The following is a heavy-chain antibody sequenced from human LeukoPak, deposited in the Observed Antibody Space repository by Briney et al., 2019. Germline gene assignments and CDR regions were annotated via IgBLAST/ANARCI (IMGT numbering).Heavy chain of an antibody. D-gene: IGHD2-15*01. J-gene: IGHJ3*02. V-gene: IGHV3-21*04. CDR3: ARALGRMHAFDI. CDR1: GFTFSRYS. CDR2: ISISSNYI. Sequence: PGGSLRLSCAASGFTFSRYSMNWVRQAPGKGLEWVSSISISSNYIYYADSLKGRFTISRDSAKNSLYLQMNSLRAEDTALYYCARALGRMHAFDIWGQGTMVTVSS.